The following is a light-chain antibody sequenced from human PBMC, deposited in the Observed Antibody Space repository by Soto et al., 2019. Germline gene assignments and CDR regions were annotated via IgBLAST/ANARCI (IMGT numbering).Light chain of an antibody. CDR2: GAS. J-gene: IGKJ3*01. V-gene: IGKV3-20*01. CDR1: QTVNTNY. CDR3: QQYGGSPLT. Sequence: EIVLTQSPGTLSLSPGERATLSCRASQTVNTNYLAWYQQKPGQSPRLLMYGASSRASDIPVRFSGSGSGTDFPLTITSLETEDFAVYYCQQYGGSPLTFGPGTQVDLK.